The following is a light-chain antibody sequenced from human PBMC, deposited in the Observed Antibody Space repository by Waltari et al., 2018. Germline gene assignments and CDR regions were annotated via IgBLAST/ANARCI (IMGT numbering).Light chain of an antibody. Sequence: DIVMTQSPDSLAVSLGERATINCKSNQSVLYSSNNKNYVAWYQQKAGQPPKLLIYWASTRQSGVPDRFSGSGSGTDFTLTISSPQAEDVAVYHCQQYYTNPRTFGQGTKVEIK. CDR2: WAS. J-gene: IGKJ1*01. CDR1: QSVLYSSNNKNY. V-gene: IGKV4-1*01. CDR3: QQYYTNPRT.